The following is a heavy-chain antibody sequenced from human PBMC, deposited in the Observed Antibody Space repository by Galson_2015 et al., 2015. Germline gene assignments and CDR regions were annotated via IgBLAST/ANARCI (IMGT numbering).Heavy chain of an antibody. D-gene: IGHD6-19*01. J-gene: IGHJ5*02. CDR1: GFTFSSYG. CDR2: IWYDGSNK. V-gene: IGHV3-33*08. CDR3: ARDHVAGSYNWFDP. Sequence: SLRLSCAASGFTFSSYGMHWVRQAPGKGLEWVAVIWYDGSNKYYADSVKGRFTISRDNSKNTLYLQMNSLRAEDTAVYYCARDHVAGSYNWFDPWGQGTLVTVSS.